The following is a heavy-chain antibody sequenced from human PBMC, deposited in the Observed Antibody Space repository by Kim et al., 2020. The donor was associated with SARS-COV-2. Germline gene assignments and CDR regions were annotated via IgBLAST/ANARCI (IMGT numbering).Heavy chain of an antibody. CDR2: FDPEDGET. D-gene: IGHD6-13*01. J-gene: IGHJ3*02. CDR1: GYTLTELS. CDR3: ARGGGSSSWFDAFDI. V-gene: IGHV1-24*01. Sequence: ASVKVSCKVSGYTLTELSMHWVRQAPGKGLEWMGGFDPEDGETIYAQKFQGRVTMTEDTSTDTAYMELSSLRSEDTAVYYCARGGGSSSWFDAFDIWGQGTMVTVSS.